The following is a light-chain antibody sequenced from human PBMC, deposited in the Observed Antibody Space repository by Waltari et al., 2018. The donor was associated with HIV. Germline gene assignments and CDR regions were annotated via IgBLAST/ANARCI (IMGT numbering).Light chain of an antibody. CDR3: QSYDRSLSGWV. V-gene: IGLV1-40*01. Sequence: QSVLTQPPSVSGAPGQRVTISCTGSSSNIGAGYNVHWYQQVPGTAPKLLSYGNSKRPSGVPDRFSGSKSGTSASLAITGLQAEDEADYYCQSYDRSLSGWVFGGGTKLTVL. CDR1: SSNIGAGYN. CDR2: GNS. J-gene: IGLJ3*02.